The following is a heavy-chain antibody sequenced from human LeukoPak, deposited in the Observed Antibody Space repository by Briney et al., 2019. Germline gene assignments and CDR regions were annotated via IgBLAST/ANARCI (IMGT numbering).Heavy chain of an antibody. J-gene: IGHJ4*02. D-gene: IGHD4-17*01. CDR2: IYGNDDK. V-gene: IGHV2-5*01. CDR3: VHRTSVTSVDH. Sequence: SGPTLVNPTQTLTLTCTFSGFSLNTNAVVVGWVRQPPGQALEWLTFIYGNDDKRYIPSLERRLTITKDTSKNQVVLTMTDMDYVDTATYYCVHRTSVTSVDHWGQGTLVTVSS. CDR1: GFSLNTNAVV.